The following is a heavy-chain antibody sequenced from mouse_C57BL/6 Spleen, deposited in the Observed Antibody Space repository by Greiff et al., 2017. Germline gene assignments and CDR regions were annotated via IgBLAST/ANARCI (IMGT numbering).Heavy chain of an antibody. CDR3: ARSEAMDY. Sequence: QVQLPQPGAELVMPGASVKLSCKASGYTFTSYWMHWVKQRPGPGLEWIGEIDPSDSYTNYNQKVKGKSTLTVDKSSSTAYMQLSSLTSEDSAVYYCARSEAMDYWGQGTSVTVSS. V-gene: IGHV1-69*01. CDR1: GYTFTSYW. J-gene: IGHJ4*01. CDR2: IDPSDSYT.